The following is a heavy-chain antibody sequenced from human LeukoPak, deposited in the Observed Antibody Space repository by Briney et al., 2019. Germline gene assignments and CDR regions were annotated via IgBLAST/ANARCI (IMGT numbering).Heavy chain of an antibody. J-gene: IGHJ4*02. CDR1: GFTVSTNY. CDR3: ARGHAGSSSWVDY. CDR2: LFTGGTT. Sequence: GGSLRLSCAASGFTVSTNYMTWVRQAPGKGLEWVSVLFTGGTTYYTDSVKGRFTISRDNSKNTLYLQMNSLRVEDTAVYYCARGHAGSSSWVDYWGQGTQVTVSS. V-gene: IGHV3-53*01. D-gene: IGHD6-13*01.